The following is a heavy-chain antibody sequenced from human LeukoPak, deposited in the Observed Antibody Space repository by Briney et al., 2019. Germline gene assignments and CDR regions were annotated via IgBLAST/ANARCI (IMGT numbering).Heavy chain of an antibody. Sequence: GGSLRLSCAASGFIFSSYSMNWVRQAPGKGLEWVSSISITSYMYYADSVKGRFTISRDNAKNSLYLQVNSLRADDTAVYYCASSTSRAGGPGGHSFDYWGQGTLVTVSS. V-gene: IGHV3-21*01. D-gene: IGHD2-2*01. CDR2: ISITSYM. CDR3: ASSTSRAGGPGGHSFDY. J-gene: IGHJ4*02. CDR1: GFIFSSYS.